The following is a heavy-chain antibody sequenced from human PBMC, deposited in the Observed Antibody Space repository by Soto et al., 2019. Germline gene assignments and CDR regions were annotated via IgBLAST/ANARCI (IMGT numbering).Heavy chain of an antibody. J-gene: IGHJ4*02. D-gene: IGHD3-10*01. V-gene: IGHV2-5*02. CDR1: GFSFSIGGVG. CDR3: ARAQWFGDPLDY. Sequence: KESGPTLVKPTQTLTLTCTFSGFSFSIGGVGVGWIRQPPGKALEWLALIYWDDDKRFSPSLRTRLTISKDTSKNQVVLSMTNMDPVDTATYYCARAQWFGDPLDYWGQGTLVTVSS. CDR2: IYWDDDK.